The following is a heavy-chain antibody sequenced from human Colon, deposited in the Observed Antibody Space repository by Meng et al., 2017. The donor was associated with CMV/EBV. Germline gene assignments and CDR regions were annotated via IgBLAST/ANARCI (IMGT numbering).Heavy chain of an antibody. D-gene: IGHD2-15*01. Sequence: QITLKESGPTLVKPTQTLTLTGTFSGFSRSTSGVGVGRIRQHPGKALEWLALIYWNDDKRYSPSLKSRLTLTTDTSRNQVVLRMTNMDPVDTATYSCTHSIVVVVTAIGWFDPWGQGTLVTVSS. CDR1: GFSRSTSGVG. CDR3: THSIVVVVTAIGWFDP. CDR2: IYWNDDK. J-gene: IGHJ5*02. V-gene: IGHV2-5*01.